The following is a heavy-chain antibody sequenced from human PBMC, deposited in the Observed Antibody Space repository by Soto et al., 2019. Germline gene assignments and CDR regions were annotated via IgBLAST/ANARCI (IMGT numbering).Heavy chain of an antibody. V-gene: IGHV3-30*18. CDR3: AKDEEGCISSSCYSGYYGMDV. CDR2: VSFDGNDK. Sequence: QVQLVESGGGVVQPGRSLRLSCAASGFTFNSYGMHWVRQAPGKGLEWVAVVSFDGNDKYYADSVKGRFTISRDNSQNTLYLQMNGPRAEDTAVYYCAKDEEGCISSSCYSGYYGMDVWGQGTTVTVSS. CDR1: GFTFNSYG. D-gene: IGHD2-2*01. J-gene: IGHJ6*02.